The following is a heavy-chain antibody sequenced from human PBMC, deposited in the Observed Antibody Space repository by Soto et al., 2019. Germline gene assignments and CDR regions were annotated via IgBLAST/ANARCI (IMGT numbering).Heavy chain of an antibody. CDR2: IYYSGST. J-gene: IGHJ6*02. CDR1: GGSTSSSSYY. CDR3: ACIFSGGYGYGFYYYGMDV. D-gene: IGHD5-18*01. V-gene: IGHV4-39*01. Sequence: SETLSLTCTVSGGSTSSSSYYWGWIRQPPGKGLEWIGSIYYSGSTYYNPSLKSRVTISVDTSKNQFSLKLSSVTAADTAVYYCACIFSGGYGYGFYYYGMDVSGPGPTVTVSS.